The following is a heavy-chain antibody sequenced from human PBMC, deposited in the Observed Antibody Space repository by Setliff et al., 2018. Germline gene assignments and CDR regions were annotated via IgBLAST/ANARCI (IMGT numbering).Heavy chain of an antibody. CDR3: ARAVTIFGVVTPIYFYYTNV. V-gene: IGHV3-23*01. CDR1: GLTFSSYD. CDR2: ITISGGDT. D-gene: IGHD3-3*01. Sequence: GGSLRLSCAASGLTFSSYDMNWVRQAPGEGLEWVSTITISGGDTYYADSVKGRFVVTRYNSKSTLYLQMNRLRAEDTAIYYCARAVTIFGVVTPIYFYYTNVCGKGTRGTV. J-gene: IGHJ6*03.